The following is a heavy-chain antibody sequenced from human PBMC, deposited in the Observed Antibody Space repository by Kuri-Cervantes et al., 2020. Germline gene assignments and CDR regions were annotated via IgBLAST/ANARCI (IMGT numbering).Heavy chain of an antibody. D-gene: IGHD2-2*01. Sequence: GGSLRLSCAASGFTFSSYGMHWVRQAPGRGLEWVAVISYDGSNKYYADSVKGRFTISRDNSKKTLYLQMNSLRAEDTAVYFCAKDPHQPYCSSTSCSWFFDYWGHGNPV. J-gene: IGHJ4*01. CDR1: GFTFSSYG. CDR2: ISYDGSNK. CDR3: AKDPHQPYCSSTSCSWFFDY. V-gene: IGHV3-30*18.